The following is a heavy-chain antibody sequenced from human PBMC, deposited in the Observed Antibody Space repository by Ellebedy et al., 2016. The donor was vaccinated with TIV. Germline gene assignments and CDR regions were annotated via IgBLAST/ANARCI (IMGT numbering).Heavy chain of an antibody. D-gene: IGHD6-13*01. CDR2: ISGSGGSR. J-gene: IGHJ4*02. CDR3: AKRSQFTSISCFDY. CDR1: GFTFSSFD. Sequence: GESLKISCEAAGFTFSSFDMSWVRQVPGKGLEWVSGISGSGGSRYNADSVKGRFNISRDNSKNMMYLHMHSLRADDTSVYYCAKRSQFTSISCFDYWGQGTLVTVSS. V-gene: IGHV3-23*01.